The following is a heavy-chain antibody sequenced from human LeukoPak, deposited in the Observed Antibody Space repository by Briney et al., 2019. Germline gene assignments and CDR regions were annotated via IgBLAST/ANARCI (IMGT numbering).Heavy chain of an antibody. J-gene: IGHJ3*02. D-gene: IGHD6-19*01. CDR1: GGSISSSSYY. CDR3: ARLQVAGIGDI. V-gene: IGHV4-39*07. CDR2: IYYSGST. Sequence: PSETLSLTCTVSGGSISSSSYYWGWIRQPPGKGLEWIGSIYYSGSTYHNPSLKSRVTISVDTSKNQFSLKLSSVTAADTAVYYCARLQVAGIGDIWGQGTMVTVSS.